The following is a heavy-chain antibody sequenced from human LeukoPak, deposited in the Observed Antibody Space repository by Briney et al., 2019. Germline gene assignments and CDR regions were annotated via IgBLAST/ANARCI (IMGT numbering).Heavy chain of an antibody. V-gene: IGHV3-30-3*01. J-gene: IGHJ4*02. Sequence: GGSLRLSCAASGFTFSSYAMHWVRQAPGKGLEWVAVISYDGSNKYYADSVKGRFTISRDNSKNTLYLQMNSLRAEDTAVYYCARVLAWQYYFDYWGQGTLVTVSS. D-gene: IGHD2-15*01. CDR1: GFTFSSYA. CDR2: ISYDGSNK. CDR3: ARVLAWQYYFDY.